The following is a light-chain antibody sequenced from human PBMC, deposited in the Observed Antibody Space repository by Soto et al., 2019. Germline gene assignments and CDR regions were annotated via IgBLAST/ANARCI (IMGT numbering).Light chain of an antibody. Sequence: QSALTQPASVSRSLGQSITISCTGTTSDVSAYNYVSWYQQHPGKAPQLVIYDVTNRPSGVSNRFSGSKSGNTASLTISGLQAEDEADYYCSSYTSSSTLVFGGGTKLTVL. J-gene: IGLJ3*02. CDR1: TSDVSAYNY. CDR2: DVT. CDR3: SSYTSSSTLV. V-gene: IGLV2-14*03.